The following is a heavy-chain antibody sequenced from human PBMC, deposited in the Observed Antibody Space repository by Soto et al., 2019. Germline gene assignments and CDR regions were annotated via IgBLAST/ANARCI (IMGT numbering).Heavy chain of an antibody. J-gene: IGHJ4*02. CDR3: AKDTSTGVGSTSYFDF. V-gene: IGHV3-9*01. CDR1: GFNFGNYA. CDR2: ITWNSGNV. D-gene: IGHD1-26*01. Sequence: DVQLVQSGGDLVQPGRSLRLACAASGFNFGNYAMHWVRQAPGKGLEWVSGITWNSGNVAFADSVKGRFTISRDNARGTLYLEMDRLTPDDTAFYYCAKDTSTGVGSTSYFDFWGQGALVTVSS.